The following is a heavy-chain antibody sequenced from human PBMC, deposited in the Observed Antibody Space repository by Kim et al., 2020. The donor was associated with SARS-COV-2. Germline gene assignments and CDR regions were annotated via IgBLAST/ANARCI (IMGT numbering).Heavy chain of an antibody. CDR2: IIPIFGTA. V-gene: IGHV1-69*13. Sequence: SVKVSCKASGGTFSSYAISWVRQAPGQGLEWMGGIIPIFGTANYAQKFQGRVTITADESTSTAYMELSSLRSEDTAVYYCATNVDTAMVYYYYYGMDVWGQGTTVTVSS. CDR1: GGTFSSYA. CDR3: ATNVDTAMVYYYYYGMDV. D-gene: IGHD5-18*01. J-gene: IGHJ6*02.